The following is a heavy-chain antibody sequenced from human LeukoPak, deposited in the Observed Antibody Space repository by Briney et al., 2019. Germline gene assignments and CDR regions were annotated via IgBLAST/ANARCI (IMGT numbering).Heavy chain of an antibody. Sequence: ASVKVSCKASGYTFTGYYMHWVRQAPGQGLEWMGWINPNSGATNYAQKFQGRVTMTRDTSISTAYMELGRLRSDDTAVYYCAAHYDFSTLDYWGQGTLVTVSS. CDR1: GYTFTGYY. V-gene: IGHV1-2*02. CDR2: INPNSGAT. CDR3: AAHYDFSTLDY. D-gene: IGHD3-3*01. J-gene: IGHJ4*02.